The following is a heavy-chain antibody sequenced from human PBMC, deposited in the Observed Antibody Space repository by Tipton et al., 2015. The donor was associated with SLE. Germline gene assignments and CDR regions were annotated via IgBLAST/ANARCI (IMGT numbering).Heavy chain of an antibody. Sequence: LRLSCTVSGGSISSYYWSWIRQPPGKGLEWIGYIYYSGSTNYNPSLKSRVTISVDTSKNQFSLKLSSVTAADTAVYYCARFHGYGMDVWGQGTTVTVSS. CDR3: ARFHGYGMDV. CDR1: GGSISSYY. CDR2: IYYSGST. J-gene: IGHJ6*02. V-gene: IGHV4-59*01.